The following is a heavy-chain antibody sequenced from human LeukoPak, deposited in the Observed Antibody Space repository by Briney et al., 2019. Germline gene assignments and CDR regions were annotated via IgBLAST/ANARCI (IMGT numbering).Heavy chain of an antibody. J-gene: IGHJ4*02. V-gene: IGHV6-1*01. CDR1: GHSVSSYSAA. CDR2: TYYRSKWYN. Sequence: SHTLSLTCAISGHSVSSYSAAWNWIRQSPSRGLEWLGKTYYRSKWYNDSPVSVKGRITINPDTSKNQFSLQLNSVTPEDTAIYYCARGGIVGAEYFDYGGQGTLVSSSS. CDR3: ARGGIVGAEYFDY. D-gene: IGHD1-26*01.